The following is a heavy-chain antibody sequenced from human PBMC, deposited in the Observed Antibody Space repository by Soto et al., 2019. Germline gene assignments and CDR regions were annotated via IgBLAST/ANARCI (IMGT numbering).Heavy chain of an antibody. V-gene: IGHV3-21*06. D-gene: IGHD1-7*01. Sequence: GGSLRLSCAASVFTLTRYSMKLVRQSPGKGLEWVSSISSTTNYIYYGDSMKGRFTISRDNAKNSLYLEMNRLRAEDTAVYYCARESEELTSNFEYWGQGTMVTVSS. CDR1: VFTLTRYS. CDR3: ARESEELTSNFEY. CDR2: ISSTTNYI. J-gene: IGHJ4*02.